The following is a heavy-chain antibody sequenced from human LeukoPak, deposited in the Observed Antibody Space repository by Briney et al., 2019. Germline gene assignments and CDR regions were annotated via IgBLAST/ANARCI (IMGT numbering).Heavy chain of an antibody. V-gene: IGHV1-46*01. Sequence: ASVKVSCKASGYTFTGYYMHWVRQAPGQGLEWMGIINPSGGSTSYAQKFQGRVTMTRDMSTSTVYMELSSLRSEDTAVYYCARDRLAVWGSYRCLDYWGQGTLVTVSS. J-gene: IGHJ4*02. D-gene: IGHD3-16*02. CDR2: INPSGGST. CDR1: GYTFTGYY. CDR3: ARDRLAVWGSYRCLDY.